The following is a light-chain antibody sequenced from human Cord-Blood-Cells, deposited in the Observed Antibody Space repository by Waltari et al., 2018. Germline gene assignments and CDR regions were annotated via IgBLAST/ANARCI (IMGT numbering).Light chain of an antibody. CDR3: ISYTSSSTLV. Sequence: QSALTQPASVSGSPGQSITISCTGTSSDVGGYNYVSWYQQHPGKAPKLMIYDVSNRPSGVSNRFSGSNSGNTASLTISWLQAEDEADYYCISYTSSSTLVFGGGTKLTVL. V-gene: IGLV2-14*01. J-gene: IGLJ2*01. CDR2: DVS. CDR1: SSDVGGYNY.